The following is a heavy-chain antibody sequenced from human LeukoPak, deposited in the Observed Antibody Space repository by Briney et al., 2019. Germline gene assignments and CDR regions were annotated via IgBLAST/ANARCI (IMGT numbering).Heavy chain of an antibody. Sequence: PGGSLRLSCAASGFTFSSYAMHWVRQAPGKGLEWVAVISYDGSNKYYADSVKGRFTISRDSSKNTLYLQMNSLRAEDTAVYYCARDRGYYDFWYYFDYWGQGTLVTVSS. D-gene: IGHD3-3*01. CDR1: GFTFSSYA. CDR2: ISYDGSNK. V-gene: IGHV3-30-3*01. J-gene: IGHJ4*02. CDR3: ARDRGYYDFWYYFDY.